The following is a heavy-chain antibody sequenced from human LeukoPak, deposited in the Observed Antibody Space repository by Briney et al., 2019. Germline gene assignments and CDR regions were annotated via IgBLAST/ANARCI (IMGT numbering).Heavy chain of an antibody. J-gene: IGHJ4*02. Sequence: PSETLSLTCAVYGGSFSGYYWSWIRQPPGKGLEWIGEINHSGSTNYNPSLKSRVTISVDTSKNQFSLKLSSVTAADTAVYYCARGPVAAAGYDYWGQGTLATVSS. CDR1: GGSFSGYY. CDR3: ARGPVAAAGYDY. D-gene: IGHD6-13*01. CDR2: INHSGST. V-gene: IGHV4-34*01.